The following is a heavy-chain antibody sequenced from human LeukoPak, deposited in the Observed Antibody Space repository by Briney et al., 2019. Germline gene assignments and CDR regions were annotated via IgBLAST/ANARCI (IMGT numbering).Heavy chain of an antibody. CDR1: GFSLSSSA. J-gene: IGHJ6*02. CDR3: AKVRELSYYYYYGMDV. D-gene: IGHD5-24*01. V-gene: IGHV3-30-3*01. Sequence: GGSLRLSCAASGFSLSSSAMHWVRQAPGKGLECVTFISYDGSNKYYVDSVKGRFTISRDNSKNTLYLQMNSLRAEDTAVYYCAKVRELSYYYYYGMDVWGQGTTVTVSS. CDR2: ISYDGSNK.